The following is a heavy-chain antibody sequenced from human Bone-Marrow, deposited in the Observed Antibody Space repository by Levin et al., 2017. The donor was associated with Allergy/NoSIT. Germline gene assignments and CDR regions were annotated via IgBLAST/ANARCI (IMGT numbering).Heavy chain of an antibody. Sequence: PSETLSLTCTVSGGSISGYYRSWFRQPPGKGLEWIGYISKIGITNYNPSLKGRVTISEDSSKSQFSLKLTSVTAADTAVYYCARDVALNTHYVAFDIWGQGTMVTVSS. D-gene: IGHD3-16*01. J-gene: IGHJ3*02. CDR1: GGSISGYY. CDR3: ARDVALNTHYVAFDI. CDR2: ISKIGIT. V-gene: IGHV4-59*01.